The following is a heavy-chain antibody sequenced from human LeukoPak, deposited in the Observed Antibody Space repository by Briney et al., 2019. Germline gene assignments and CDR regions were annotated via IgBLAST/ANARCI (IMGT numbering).Heavy chain of an antibody. CDR2: ISTSGSPK. V-gene: IGHV3-48*03. J-gene: IGHJ4*02. CDR1: GFTFSSYE. D-gene: IGHD3-22*01. CDR3: ARKASSGPYGPDTLFDY. Sequence: HPGGSLRLSCAASGFTFSSYEMSWVRQAPGKGLEWVSYISTSGSPKYYADSVKGRFTISRDSAKTSLYLQMNSLRAEDTAVYYCARKASSGPYGPDTLFDYWGQGTLVTVSS.